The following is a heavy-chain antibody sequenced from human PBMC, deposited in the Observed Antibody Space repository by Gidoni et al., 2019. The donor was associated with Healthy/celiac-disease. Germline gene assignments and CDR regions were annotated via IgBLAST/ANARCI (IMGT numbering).Heavy chain of an antibody. Sequence: QVQLQESCPGLVTPSETLSLTCTVSGGSISSYYWSWIRQPPGKGLEWIGYIYYSGSTNYNPSLKSRVTISVDTSKNQFSLKLSSVTAADTAVYYCARNVIAARPYNWFDPWGQGTLVTVSS. CDR1: GGSISSYY. J-gene: IGHJ5*02. CDR2: IYYSGST. V-gene: IGHV4-59*01. CDR3: ARNVIAARPYNWFDP. D-gene: IGHD6-6*01.